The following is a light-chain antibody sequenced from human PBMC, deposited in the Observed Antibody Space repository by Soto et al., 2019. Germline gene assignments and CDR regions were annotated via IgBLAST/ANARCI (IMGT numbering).Light chain of an antibody. CDR1: QNVRFY. V-gene: IGKV3-11*01. J-gene: IGKJ1*01. CDR3: QQRTNWSWT. Sequence: EIVLTQSPATLSLSPGERATLSCRASQNVRFYLAWYQQKPGQTPRLLIYDASKRASGIPARFSGSGSGTDFTLTISSLEPEDFAVDYGQQRTNWSWTFGRGTKVEVK. CDR2: DAS.